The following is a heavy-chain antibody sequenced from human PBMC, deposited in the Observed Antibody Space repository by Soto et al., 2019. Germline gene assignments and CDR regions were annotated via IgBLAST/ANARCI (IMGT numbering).Heavy chain of an antibody. D-gene: IGHD5-12*01. CDR3: AREIAMVSGYEDYYYGMDV. J-gene: IGHJ6*02. V-gene: IGHV3-48*03. CDR1: GFTFSSYE. CDR2: ISSSGSTI. Sequence: PGGSLRLSCAASGFTFSSYEMNWVRQAPGKGLEWVSYISSSGSTIYYADSVKGRFTISRDNAKNSLYLQMNSLRAEDTAVYYCAREIAMVSGYEDYYYGMDVWGQGTTVTVSS.